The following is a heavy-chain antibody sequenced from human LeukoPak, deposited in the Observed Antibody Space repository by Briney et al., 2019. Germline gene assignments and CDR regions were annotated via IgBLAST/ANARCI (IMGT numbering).Heavy chain of an antibody. Sequence: EASVKVSCKASGYTFTSYAMNWVRQAPGQGLEWMGWINTNTGNPTYAQGFTGRFVFSLDTSVSTAYLQISSLKAEDTAVYYCARETSYSGSPYYFDYWGQGTLVTVSS. CDR2: INTNTGNP. D-gene: IGHD1-26*01. J-gene: IGHJ4*02. CDR1: GYTFTSYA. V-gene: IGHV7-4-1*02. CDR3: ARETSYSGSPYYFDY.